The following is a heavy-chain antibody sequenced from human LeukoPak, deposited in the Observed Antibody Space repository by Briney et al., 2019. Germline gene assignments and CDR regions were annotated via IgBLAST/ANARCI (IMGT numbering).Heavy chain of an antibody. Sequence: PGGSLRLSCAASGFTFSSYAMSWVRRAPGKGLEWVSAISGSGGSTYYADSVKGRFTISRDNSKNTLYLQMNSLRAEDTAAYYCAKGLGTTVTYYYYGMDVWGQGTTVTVSS. V-gene: IGHV3-23*01. CDR1: GFTFSSYA. D-gene: IGHD4-17*01. CDR2: ISGSGGST. J-gene: IGHJ6*02. CDR3: AKGLGTTVTYYYYGMDV.